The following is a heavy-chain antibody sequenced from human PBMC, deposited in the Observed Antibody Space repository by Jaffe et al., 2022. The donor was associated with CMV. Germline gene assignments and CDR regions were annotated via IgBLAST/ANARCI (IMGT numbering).Heavy chain of an antibody. CDR3: APLGGDLRFLEWLP. D-gene: IGHD3-3*01. J-gene: IGHJ5*02. V-gene: IGHV3-33*08. Sequence: QVQLVESGGGVVQPGRSLRLSCAASGFTFSSYGMHWVRQAPGKGLEWVAVIWYDGSNKYYADSVKGRFTISRDNSKNTLYLQMNSLRAEDTAVYYCAPLGGDLRFLEWLPWGQGTLVTVSS. CDR2: IWYDGSNK. CDR1: GFTFSSYG.